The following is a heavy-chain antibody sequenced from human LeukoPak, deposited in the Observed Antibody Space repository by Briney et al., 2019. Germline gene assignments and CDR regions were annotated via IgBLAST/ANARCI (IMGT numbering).Heavy chain of an antibody. CDR1: GGSFSGYY. J-gene: IGHJ4*02. V-gene: IGHV4-34*01. Sequence: SETLSLTCAVYGGSFSGYYWSWIRQPPGKGLEWIGEINHSGSTNYNPSLKSRVTISVDTSKNQFSLKLSSVTAADTAVYYCARVVYYYDSSGYEGGYYFDYWGQGTLVTVPS. CDR3: ARVVYYYDSSGYEGGYYFDY. CDR2: INHSGST. D-gene: IGHD3-22*01.